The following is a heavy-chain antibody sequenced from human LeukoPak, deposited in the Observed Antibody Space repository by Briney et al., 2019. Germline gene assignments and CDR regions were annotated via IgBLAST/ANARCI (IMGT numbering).Heavy chain of an antibody. D-gene: IGHD3-22*01. CDR3: ARSRHSYDSTGFPHY. CDR2: IIWNGGSR. J-gene: IGHJ4*02. CDR1: GFTFDDYG. Sequence: GGSLRLSCAASGFTFDDYGLSWVRQAPGKGLEWVSTIIWNGGSRGYADSVKGRFTISRDNARNSLYLQMNSLRAEDTALYYCARSRHSYDSTGFPHYWGQGTLVTVSS. V-gene: IGHV3-20*04.